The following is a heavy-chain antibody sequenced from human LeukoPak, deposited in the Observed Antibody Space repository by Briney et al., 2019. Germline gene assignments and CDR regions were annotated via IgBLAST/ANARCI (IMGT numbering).Heavy chain of an antibody. CDR3: AKDHDFGYYYYMDV. J-gene: IGHJ6*03. CDR1: GITVSANY. V-gene: IGHV3-66*01. Sequence: GGSLRLSCAASGITVSANYMTWVRQAPGKGLEWVSVIYGGNTIYHADSVRGRFTISRDNSKNTLYLQMTSLRAEDTAVYYCAKDHDFGYYYYMDVWGKGTTVTVSS. CDR2: IYGGNTI. D-gene: IGHD3-3*01.